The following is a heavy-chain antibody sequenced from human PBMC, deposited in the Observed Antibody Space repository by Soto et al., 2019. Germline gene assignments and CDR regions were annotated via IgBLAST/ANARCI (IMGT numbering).Heavy chain of an antibody. J-gene: IGHJ5*02. V-gene: IGHV1-69*13. CDR1: GGTFSSYA. Sequence: SVKVSCKASGGTFSSYAISWVRQAPGQGLEWMGGIIPIFGTANYAQKFQGRVTITAVESTSTAYMELSSLRSEDTAVYYFASPQYSANGVCGLFDHWGQGTLFTVSS. CDR2: IIPIFGTA. D-gene: IGHD2-8*01. CDR3: ASPQYSANGVCGLFDH.